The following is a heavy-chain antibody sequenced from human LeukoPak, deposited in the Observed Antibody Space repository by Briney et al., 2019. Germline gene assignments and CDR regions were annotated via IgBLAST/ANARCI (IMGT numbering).Heavy chain of an antibody. CDR1: GYSISSGYY. Sequence: SETLSLTCTVSGYSISSGYYWGWIRQPPGKGLEWIGSIYYSGSTYYNPSLKRRVTISVDTSKNQFSLKLSSVTAADTAVYYCARHNTIFGVVTHDAFDIWGQGTMVTVSS. CDR3: ARHNTIFGVVTHDAFDI. CDR2: IYYSGST. D-gene: IGHD3-3*01. V-gene: IGHV4-38-2*02. J-gene: IGHJ3*02.